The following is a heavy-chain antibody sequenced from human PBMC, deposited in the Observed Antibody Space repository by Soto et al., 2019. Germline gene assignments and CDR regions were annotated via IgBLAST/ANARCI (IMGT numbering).Heavy chain of an antibody. Sequence: GASVKVSCKASGYTFTSYAMHWVRQAPGQRLEWMGWINAGNGNTKYSQKFQGRVTITRDTSASTAYMELSSLRSEDTAVYYCASDDSSGYYYGGAFDIWGQGTMVTVSS. CDR2: INAGNGNT. CDR1: GYTFTSYA. CDR3: ASDDSSGYYYGGAFDI. V-gene: IGHV1-3*01. D-gene: IGHD3-22*01. J-gene: IGHJ3*02.